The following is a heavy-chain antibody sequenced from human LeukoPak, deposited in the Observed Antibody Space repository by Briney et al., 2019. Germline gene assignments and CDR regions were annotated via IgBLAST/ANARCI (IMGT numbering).Heavy chain of an antibody. Sequence: GGSLRLSCAASGFTFSTYGMHWVRQAPGKGLEWMTFIQAGGDEKYYAESVKGRFTVSRDNSKNTLYLQMNSLRAEDTAVYYCARDTPGYGGDDFDYWGQGALVTVCS. V-gene: IGHV3-30*02. CDR1: GFTFSTYG. J-gene: IGHJ4*02. CDR2: IQAGGDEK. CDR3: ARDTPGYGGDDFDY. D-gene: IGHD4-23*01.